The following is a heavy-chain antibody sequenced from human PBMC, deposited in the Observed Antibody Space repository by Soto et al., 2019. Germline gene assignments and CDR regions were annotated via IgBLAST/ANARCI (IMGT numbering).Heavy chain of an antibody. CDR1: GFSLSTSGAG. CDR2: IYWDDDK. CDR3: AHSFSYDYGMDV. J-gene: IGHJ6*02. V-gene: IGHV2-5*02. Sequence: QITLKESGPTLVKPTQTLTLTCTFSGFSLSTSGAGVGSIRQPPGNALEWLALIYWDDDKRYSPSLKSRLTITKDTSKNQVVLTMTTMDPVDTATYYCAHSFSYDYGMDVWGQGTTVTVSS.